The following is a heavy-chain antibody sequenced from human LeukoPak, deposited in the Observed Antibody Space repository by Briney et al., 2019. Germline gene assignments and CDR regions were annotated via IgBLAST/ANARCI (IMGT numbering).Heavy chain of an antibody. CDR2: ISGSGGST. CDR3: AKEGRSSHFYYGMDV. D-gene: IGHD3-16*02. CDR1: GFTFSSYA. J-gene: IGHJ6*02. Sequence: GGSLRLSCAASGFTFSSYAMSWVRQAPGKGLEWVSVISGSGGSTYYADSVKGRFTISRDNSKNTLYLQMNSLRAEDTAVYYCAKEGRSSHFYYGMDVWGQGTTVTVSS. V-gene: IGHV3-23*01.